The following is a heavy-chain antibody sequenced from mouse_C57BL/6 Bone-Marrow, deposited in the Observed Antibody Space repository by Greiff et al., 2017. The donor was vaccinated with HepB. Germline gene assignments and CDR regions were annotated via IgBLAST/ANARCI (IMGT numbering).Heavy chain of an antibody. Sequence: QVQLKESGAELARPGASVKMSCKASGYTFTSYTMHWVKQRPGQGLEWIGYINPSSGYTKYNQKFKDKATLTADKSSSTAYMQLSSLTSEDSAVYYCARRGRSDAMDYWGQGTSVTVSS. CDR1: GYTFTSYT. CDR2: INPSSGYT. V-gene: IGHV1-4*01. D-gene: IGHD6-1*01. CDR3: ARRGRSDAMDY. J-gene: IGHJ4*01.